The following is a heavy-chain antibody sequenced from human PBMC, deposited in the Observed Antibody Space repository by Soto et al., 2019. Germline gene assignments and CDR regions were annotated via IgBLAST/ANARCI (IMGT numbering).Heavy chain of an antibody. Sequence: GGSLRLSCSASGFTFSIYAMHWVRQAPGKGLEYVSSISTNGGSTHYADSVKGRFTISRDNSKNTQYLQMSSLRADDTAVYYCVKGEYYYDSSGYYPFDYWGQGTLVTVSS. V-gene: IGHV3-64D*06. CDR2: ISTNGGST. CDR3: VKGEYYYDSSGYYPFDY. CDR1: GFTFSIYA. D-gene: IGHD3-22*01. J-gene: IGHJ4*02.